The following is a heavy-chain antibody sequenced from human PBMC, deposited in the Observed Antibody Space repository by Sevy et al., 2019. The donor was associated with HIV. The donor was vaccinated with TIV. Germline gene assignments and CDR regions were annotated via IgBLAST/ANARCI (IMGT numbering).Heavy chain of an antibody. CDR3: ARDAGYSVNWYPRFDP. CDR2: ISYDGSHK. CDR1: AFTFSTYA. J-gene: IGHJ5*02. V-gene: IGHV3-30*03. D-gene: IGHD6-13*01. Sequence: GGSLRLSCAASAFTFSTYAMHWVRQAPGKGLEWVAVISYDGSHKYYADSVKGRFTISRYDCKSSRYLQMNTRRAEDTAVYYCARDAGYSVNWYPRFDPWGQGTLVTVSS.